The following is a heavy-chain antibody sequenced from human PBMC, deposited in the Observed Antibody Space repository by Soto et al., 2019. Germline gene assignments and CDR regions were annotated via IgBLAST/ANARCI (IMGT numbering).Heavy chain of an antibody. CDR2: IIPIFGTA. V-gene: IGHV1-69*12. Sequence: QVQLVQSGAEVKKPGSSVKVSCKASGDTFSSYAISWVRQAPGQGLEWMGGIIPIFGTANYAQKFQGRVTITADETTSTAYMEQSSLRSEDTAVYYCARGGRHPNNSGWYYYWGQGTLVTVSS. CDR1: GDTFSSYA. D-gene: IGHD6-19*01. J-gene: IGHJ4*02. CDR3: ARGGRHPNNSGWYYY.